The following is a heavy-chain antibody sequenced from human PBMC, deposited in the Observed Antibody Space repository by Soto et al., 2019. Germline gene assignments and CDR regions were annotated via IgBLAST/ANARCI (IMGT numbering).Heavy chain of an antibody. CDR2: IYHSGST. Sequence: SETLSLTCAVSGGSISSGGYSWSWIRQPPGKGLERIGYIYHSGSTYYNPSLKSRVTISVDRSKNQFSLKPSSVTAADTAVYYCARFDLGYCSGGSCSKDYFDYWGQGTLVTVSS. CDR1: GGSISSGGYS. V-gene: IGHV4-30-2*01. CDR3: ARFDLGYCSGGSCSKDYFDY. J-gene: IGHJ4*02. D-gene: IGHD2-15*01.